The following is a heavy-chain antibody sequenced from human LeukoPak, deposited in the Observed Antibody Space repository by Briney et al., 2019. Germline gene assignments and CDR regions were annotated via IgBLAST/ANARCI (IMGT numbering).Heavy chain of an antibody. V-gene: IGHV1-2*02. Sequence: GASVKVSCTASGYTFSDYFMHWVRQAPGQGLEWMGWINPKTGGTTYAQNFQGRVTMTRDMSITTAYMDLSRLRSDDTAVYYCTRAFEYGWFDPRGQGTLVIVSS. CDR3: TRAFEYGWFDP. CDR1: GYTFSDYF. J-gene: IGHJ5*02. CDR2: INPKTGGT. D-gene: IGHD4-17*01.